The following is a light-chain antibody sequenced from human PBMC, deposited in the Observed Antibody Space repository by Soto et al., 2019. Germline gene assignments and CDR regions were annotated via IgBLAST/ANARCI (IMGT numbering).Light chain of an antibody. CDR3: QQRSNWPWT. CDR2: AAS. J-gene: IGKJ1*01. CDR1: QSVRSN. Sequence: EIVLRQSPATLALSPGERATLSCRASQSVRSNLAWYQQKPGQAPRLLIYAASNRATGIPGRFSGSGSGTDFTLTISNLEPEGCAVYYCQQRSNWPWTLGQGAKVEV. V-gene: IGKV3-11*01.